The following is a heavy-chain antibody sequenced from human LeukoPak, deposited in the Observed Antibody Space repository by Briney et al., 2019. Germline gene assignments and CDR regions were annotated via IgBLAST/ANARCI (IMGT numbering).Heavy chain of an antibody. CDR1: EYTFTSCD. J-gene: IGHJ4*02. CDR2: MNPNSGNT. Sequence: AAVTVSCKASEYTFTSCDINWVRQATGQGLEWMGWMNPNSGNTGYVQSFQGRITMTRDISIGTAYMELSNLTSEDTAIYYCTRGSSGRRDNWGQGTLVTVSA. V-gene: IGHV1-8*01. D-gene: IGHD6-19*01. CDR3: TRGSSGRRDN.